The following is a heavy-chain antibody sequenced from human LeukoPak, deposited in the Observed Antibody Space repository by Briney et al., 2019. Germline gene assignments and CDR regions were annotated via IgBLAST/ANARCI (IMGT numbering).Heavy chain of an antibody. J-gene: IGHJ6*02. CDR2: ISSSSTYI. CDR1: GFTFSHYS. CDR3: ARDQHMDV. Sequence: GGSLRLSCVVSGFTFSHYSMSWVRQAPGRGLEWVSFISSSSTYIYYADSVKGRFTISRDNAKNSLYLQMNSLRPEDTAVYYCARDQHMDVWGQGTTVTVSS. V-gene: IGHV3-21*04. D-gene: IGHD6-13*01.